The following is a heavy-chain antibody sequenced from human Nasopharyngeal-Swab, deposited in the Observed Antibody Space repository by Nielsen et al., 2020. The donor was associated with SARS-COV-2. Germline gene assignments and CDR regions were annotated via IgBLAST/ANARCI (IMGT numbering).Heavy chain of an antibody. V-gene: IGHV3-7*03. CDR1: GFTFSNYW. J-gene: IGHJ6*03. CDR2: IKQDGSEK. CDR3: ARQGVFVPAYFHQYYMDV. Sequence: GGSLRLSYAVSGFTFSNYWMTWVRQAPGKGLEWVANIKQDGSEKYYVDSVKGRFTVSRDNPKNLLYLQVNSLRAEDTAVYYCARQGVFVPAYFHQYYMDVWGKGTTVTVSS. D-gene: IGHD3-16*02.